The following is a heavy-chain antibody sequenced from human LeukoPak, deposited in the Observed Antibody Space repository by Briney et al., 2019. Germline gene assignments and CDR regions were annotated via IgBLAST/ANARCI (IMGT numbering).Heavy chain of an antibody. V-gene: IGHV4-39*01. CDR2: VYYSGST. J-gene: IGHJ4*02. Sequence: SETLSLTCAVSGGSISSSSSYWGWIRQPPGKGLEWIGSVYYSGSTYYNPSLKSRITISVDTSKNQFSLKLSSVTAADTAVYYCARMYSSGWYGYYLDNWGQGTLVTVSS. CDR1: GGSISSSSSY. D-gene: IGHD6-19*01. CDR3: ARMYSSGWYGYYLDN.